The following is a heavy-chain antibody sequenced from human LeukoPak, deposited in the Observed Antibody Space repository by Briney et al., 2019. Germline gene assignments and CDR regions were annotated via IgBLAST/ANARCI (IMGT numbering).Heavy chain of an antibody. V-gene: IGHV3-48*03. CDR3: ASSTWDPARAQYYFDY. Sequence: GGSLRLSCAASGFTFSSYEMNWVGQAPGKGLEWVSYISSSGSTIDYADSVKGRFTISRDNAKNSLYLQMNSLRAEDTAVYYCASSTWDPARAQYYFDYWGQGTLVTVSS. J-gene: IGHJ4*02. CDR1: GFTFSSYE. CDR2: ISSSGSTI. D-gene: IGHD6-6*01.